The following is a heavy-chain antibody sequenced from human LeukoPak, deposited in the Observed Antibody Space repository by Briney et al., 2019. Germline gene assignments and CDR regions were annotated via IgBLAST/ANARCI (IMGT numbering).Heavy chain of an antibody. Sequence: NTSETLSLTCIVSNSSISSDYYWGWIRQPPGKGLEWIGFIYHSGSTYYNPSLKSRVTISLDTSKNQLSLKLNSVTAADTAVYYCARALGAFDIWGQGTMVTVS. J-gene: IGHJ3*02. CDR1: NSSISSDYY. V-gene: IGHV4-38-2*02. CDR3: ARALGAFDI. CDR2: IYHSGST.